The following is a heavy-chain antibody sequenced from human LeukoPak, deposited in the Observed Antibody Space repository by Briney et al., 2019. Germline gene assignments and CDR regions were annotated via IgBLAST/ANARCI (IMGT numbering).Heavy chain of an antibody. V-gene: IGHV4-4*02. CDR1: GGSISSSNW. D-gene: IGHD6-19*01. J-gene: IGHJ4*02. CDR3: ARRTVYCSGWAIDY. CDR2: TYHSGST. Sequence: KPSETLSLTCAVSGGSISSSNWWSWVRQPPGKGLEWIGETYHSGSTNYNPSLKSRVTISVDKSKNQFSLKLSSVTAADTAVYYCARRTVYCSGWAIDYWGQGTLVTVSS.